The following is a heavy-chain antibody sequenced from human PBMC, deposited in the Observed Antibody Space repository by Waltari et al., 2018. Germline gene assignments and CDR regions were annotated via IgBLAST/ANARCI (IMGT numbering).Heavy chain of an antibody. CDR2: NSSSGSTI. D-gene: IGHD5-12*01. J-gene: IGHJ4*02. CDR1: GFTWNSYE. Sequence: EVQLVESGGGLVQPGGSLRLSCAASGFTWNSYEMNLVRQAPGKGLELVSYNSSSGSTIYYADSVKGRFTISGDNAKNSLYLQMNSLRAEDTAVYYCARARDGYNADYWGQGTLVTVSS. CDR3: ARARDGYNADY. V-gene: IGHV3-48*03.